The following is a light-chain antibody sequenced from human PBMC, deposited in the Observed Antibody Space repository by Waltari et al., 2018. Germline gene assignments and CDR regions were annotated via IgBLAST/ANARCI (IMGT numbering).Light chain of an antibody. CDR2: DVT. CDR1: NRDVGAYNY. Sequence: QSALTQPASVSGSPGQSITLSCTGTNRDVGAYNYVSLYQQQPGKAPKLLIYDVTRRPSGVSFRFSCSRSGNTASLTISGLQAEDEADYFCGSYTTTNTLVFGGGTKLTVL. V-gene: IGLV2-14*01. J-gene: IGLJ3*02. CDR3: GSYTTTNTLV.